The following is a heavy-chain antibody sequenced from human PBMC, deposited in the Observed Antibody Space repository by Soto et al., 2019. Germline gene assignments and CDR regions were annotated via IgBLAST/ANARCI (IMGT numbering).Heavy chain of an antibody. J-gene: IGHJ2*01. CDR1: GGSVNNDNCC. Sequence: PSETLSLTCTASGGSVNNDNCCWWWIRQPPEKGLEWIACIYNGQYWKYNPSLKSRGTLSADPAKNKFSLKFNSISATSTAVYYCERDGITNSSAPLRRGLWG. D-gene: IGHD6-19*01. V-gene: IGHV4-61*01. CDR3: ERDGITNSSAPLRRGL. CDR2: IYNGQYW.